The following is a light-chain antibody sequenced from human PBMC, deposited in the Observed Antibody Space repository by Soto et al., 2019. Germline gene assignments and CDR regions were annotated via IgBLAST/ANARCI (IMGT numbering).Light chain of an antibody. CDR2: DVS. V-gene: IGLV2-14*01. J-gene: IGLJ2*01. CDR3: SSYTSSSTLVV. Sequence: QSALTQPASVSGSPGQWITISRTGTPSEVGGYNYVSWYQQHPGKAPKLMIYDVSNRPSGVSNRFSGSKSGNTASLTISGLQAEDEADYYCSSYTSSSTLVVFGGGTKLTVL. CDR1: PSEVGGYNY.